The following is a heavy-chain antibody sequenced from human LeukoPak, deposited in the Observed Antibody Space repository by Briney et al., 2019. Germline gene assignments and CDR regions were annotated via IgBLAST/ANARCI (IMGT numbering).Heavy chain of an antibody. J-gene: IGHJ3*02. CDR3: ARASYYYDTTGLGAVDI. D-gene: IGHD3-22*01. Sequence: GRSLRLSCAASGFTFNDHAMYWVRQAPGKGLEWVSGINWNSDNVGYADSVRGRFTISRDDAKSSLFLQMNSLRVEDTALYYCARASYYYDTTGLGAVDIWGQGTMVTVSS. V-gene: IGHV3-9*01. CDR1: GFTFNDHA. CDR2: INWNSDNV.